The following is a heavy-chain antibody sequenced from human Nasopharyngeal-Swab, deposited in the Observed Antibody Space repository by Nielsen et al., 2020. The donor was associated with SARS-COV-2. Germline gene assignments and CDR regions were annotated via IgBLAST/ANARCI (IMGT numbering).Heavy chain of an antibody. Sequence: SETLSLTCTVSGGSISSGSYYWSWIRQPAGKGLEWIGRIYTSGSTNYNPSLKSRFTISVDTSKNQFSLKLSAVTAADTAVYYCATGAARPPGRYYYYGMDVWGQGTTVTVPS. CDR3: ATGAARPPGRYYYYGMDV. CDR1: GGSISSGSYY. J-gene: IGHJ6*02. CDR2: IYTSGST. V-gene: IGHV4-61*02. D-gene: IGHD6-6*01.